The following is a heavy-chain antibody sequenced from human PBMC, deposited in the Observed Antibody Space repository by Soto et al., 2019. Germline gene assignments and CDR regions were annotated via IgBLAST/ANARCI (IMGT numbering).Heavy chain of an antibody. V-gene: IGHV3-33*01. CDR1: GFAFGKYG. D-gene: IGHD2-2*01. CDR3: ARDWWEEPATKETVSQFDY. CDR2: IGRDGSAK. J-gene: IGHJ4*02. Sequence: QVQLVESGGGGAQPGRSLTLPCAASGFAFGKYGIHWVRRAQGRGLVWVAVIGRDGSAKYYGDSVKGRFTISRDNSKNTVHLQINSLRAEDTAVYYCARDWWEEPATKETVSQFDYRGQGTLVTVSS.